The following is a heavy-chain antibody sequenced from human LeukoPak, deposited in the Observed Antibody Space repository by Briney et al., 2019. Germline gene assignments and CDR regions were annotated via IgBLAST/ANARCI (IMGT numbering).Heavy chain of an antibody. CDR3: AKTLVQYSYGPCDY. V-gene: IGHV3-9*01. CDR2: ISWNSGSI. CDR1: GFTFDDYA. Sequence: PGRSLRLSCAASGFTFDDYAMHWVRQAPGKGLEWVSGISWNSGSIGYADSVKGRFTISRDNARNSLYLQMNSLRAEDTALYYCAKTLVQYSYGPCDYWGQGTLVKVSS. D-gene: IGHD5-18*01. J-gene: IGHJ4*02.